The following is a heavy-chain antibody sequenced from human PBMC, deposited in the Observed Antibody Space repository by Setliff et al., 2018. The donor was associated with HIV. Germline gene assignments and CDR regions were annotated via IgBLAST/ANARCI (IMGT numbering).Heavy chain of an antibody. D-gene: IGHD3-22*01. CDR2: MYYGGST. V-gene: IGHV4-39*07. CDR3: ARGLYYDSKSLDY. CDR1: GGSISSTSHY. J-gene: IGHJ4*02. Sequence: SETLSLTCIVSGGSISSTSHYWGWIRQSPGKGLEWIGSMYYGGSTFYNPSLKSRVTISEDTSKNQVSLKLSSMTAADTAIYYCARGLYYDSKSLDYWGQGTLVTVSS.